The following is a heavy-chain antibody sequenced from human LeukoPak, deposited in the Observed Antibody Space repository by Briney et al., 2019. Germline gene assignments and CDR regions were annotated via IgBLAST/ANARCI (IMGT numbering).Heavy chain of an antibody. J-gene: IGHJ4*02. CDR2: VSGRDTST. Sequence: GASLRLSCAASGLTLSNYAMSWVRQAPGKGLEWVSAVSGRDTSTYYSDPVKGRFTISRDNSKNTLYLQMNSLSAEDTAIYYCAKWGDYDVLTGYYDSDYWGQGTLVTVSS. V-gene: IGHV3-23*01. D-gene: IGHD3-9*01. CDR3: AKWGDYDVLTGYYDSDY. CDR1: GLTLSNYA.